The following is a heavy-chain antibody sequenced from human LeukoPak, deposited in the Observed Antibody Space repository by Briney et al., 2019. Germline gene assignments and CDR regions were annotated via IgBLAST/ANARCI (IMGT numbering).Heavy chain of an antibody. V-gene: IGHV4-31*03. Sequence: SETLSLTCTVSGGSISSGGYYWSWIRQHPGKGLEWIGYIYYSGSTYYNPSLKSRVTISVDTSKNQFSLKLSSVTAADTAVYYCARDGHYDSSGYYFRGMDVWGQGTTVTVSS. CDR1: GGSISSGGYY. D-gene: IGHD3-22*01. J-gene: IGHJ6*02. CDR3: ARDGHYDSSGYYFRGMDV. CDR2: IYYSGST.